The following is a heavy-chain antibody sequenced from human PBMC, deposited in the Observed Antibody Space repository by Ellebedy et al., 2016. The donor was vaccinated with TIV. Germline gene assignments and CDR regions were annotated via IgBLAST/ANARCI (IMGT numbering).Heavy chain of an antibody. D-gene: IGHD1-1*01. J-gene: IGHJ4*02. V-gene: IGHV3-73*01. CDR2: IRSKANSYAT. Sequence: GESLKISXAASGFTFSGSAMHWVRQASGKGLEWVGRIRSKANSYATAYAASVKGRFTISRDDSKNTAYLQMNSLKTEDTAVYYCTSGVQLGTGVDYWGQGTLVTVSS. CDR1: GFTFSGSA. CDR3: TSGVQLGTGVDY.